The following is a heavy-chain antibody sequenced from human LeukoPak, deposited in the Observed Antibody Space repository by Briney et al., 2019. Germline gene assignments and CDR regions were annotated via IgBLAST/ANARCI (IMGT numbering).Heavy chain of an antibody. J-gene: IGHJ6*03. V-gene: IGHV4-34*01. CDR1: GGSFSGYY. D-gene: IGHD3-10*01. CDR2: INHSGST. CDR3: ARVVYYYYMDV. Sequence: SETLSLTCAVYGGSFSGYYWSWIRQPPGKGLEWIGEINHSGSTNYNPSLQSRVTISVDTSKNQFSLKLSSVTAADTAVYYCARVVYYYYMDVWGKGTTVTVSS.